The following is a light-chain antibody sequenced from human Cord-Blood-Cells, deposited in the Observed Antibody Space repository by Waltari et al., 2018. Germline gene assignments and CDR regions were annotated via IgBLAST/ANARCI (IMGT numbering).Light chain of an antibody. CDR2: AAS. CDR1: QGISSY. Sequence: AIRMTQSPSSFSASTVDRVTITSRASQGISSYLAWYQQKPGKAPKLLIYAASTLQSGVPSRFSGSESGTDFTLTISCLQSEDFATYYCQQYYSYPRTFGQGTKVEIK. V-gene: IGKV1-8*01. J-gene: IGKJ1*01. CDR3: QQYYSYPRT.